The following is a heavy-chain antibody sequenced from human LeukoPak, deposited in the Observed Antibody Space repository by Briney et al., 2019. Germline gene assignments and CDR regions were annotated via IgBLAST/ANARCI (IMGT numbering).Heavy chain of an antibody. CDR3: ASESSSRGAFDI. CDR1: GGTFSSYA. D-gene: IGHD6-6*01. V-gene: IGHV1-69*06. Sequence: GASVKVSCKASGGTFSSYAISWVRQAPGQGLEWMGGIIPIFGTANYAQKFQGRVTITADKSTSTAYMELCSLRSEDTAVYYCASESSSRGAFDIWGQGTMVTVSS. CDR2: IIPIFGTA. J-gene: IGHJ3*02.